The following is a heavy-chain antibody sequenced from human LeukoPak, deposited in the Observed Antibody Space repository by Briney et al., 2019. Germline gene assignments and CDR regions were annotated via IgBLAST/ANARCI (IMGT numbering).Heavy chain of an antibody. CDR3: ARSSIRFLEWFLPLSDYYYGMDV. D-gene: IGHD3-3*01. Sequence: GASVKVSCKASGYTFTSYGISWVRQAPGQGLEWMGWISAYNGNTNYAQKLQGRVTMTTDTSTSTAYMELRSLRSDDTAVYYCARSSIRFLEWFLPLSDYYYGMDVWGQGTTVTASS. CDR2: ISAYNGNT. CDR1: GYTFTSYG. V-gene: IGHV1-18*01. J-gene: IGHJ6*02.